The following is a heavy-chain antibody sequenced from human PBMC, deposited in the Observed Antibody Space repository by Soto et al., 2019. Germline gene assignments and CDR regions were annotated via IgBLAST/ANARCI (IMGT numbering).Heavy chain of an antibody. D-gene: IGHD3-10*01. Sequence: GGSLRLSCAASGFTFSSYSMNWVRQAPGKGLEWVSSISSSSSYIYYADSVKGRFTISRDNAKNSLYLQMNSLRAEDTALYYCALGSLITMLRFDAFDIWGQGTMVTVSS. V-gene: IGHV3-21*01. J-gene: IGHJ3*02. CDR3: ALGSLITMLRFDAFDI. CDR2: ISSSSSYI. CDR1: GFTFSSYS.